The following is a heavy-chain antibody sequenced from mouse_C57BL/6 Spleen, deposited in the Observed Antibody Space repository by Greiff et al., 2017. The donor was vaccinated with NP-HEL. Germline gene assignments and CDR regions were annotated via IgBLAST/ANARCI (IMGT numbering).Heavy chain of an antibody. CDR1: GYTFTSYW. CDR2: IDPSDSYT. CDR3: ARNIYYFDY. J-gene: IGHJ2*01. V-gene: IGHV1-69*01. Sequence: QVQLQQPGAELVMPGASVKLSCKASGYTFTSYWMHWVKQRPGQGLEWIGEIDPSDSYTNYNQKFKGKSTLTVDKSSSTAYMQLSSLTSEDSAVYYCARNIYYFDYGGQGTTLTVSS.